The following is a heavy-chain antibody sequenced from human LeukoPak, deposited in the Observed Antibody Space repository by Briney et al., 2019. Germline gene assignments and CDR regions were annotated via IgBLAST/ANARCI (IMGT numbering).Heavy chain of an antibody. D-gene: IGHD5-18*01. J-gene: IGHJ4*02. CDR1: GFTFSSYE. V-gene: IGHV3-48*03. CDR3: ARDARDRGYSYGYSDY. Sequence: GGSLRLSCAASGFTFSSYEMNWVRRAPGKGLEWVSYISSSGSTIYYADSVKGRFTISRDNAKNSLYLQMNSLRAEDTAVYYCARDARDRGYSYGYSDYWGQGTLVTVSS. CDR2: ISSSGSTI.